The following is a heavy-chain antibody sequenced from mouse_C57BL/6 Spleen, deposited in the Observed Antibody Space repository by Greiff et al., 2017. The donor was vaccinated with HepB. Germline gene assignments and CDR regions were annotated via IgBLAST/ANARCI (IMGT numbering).Heavy chain of an antibody. D-gene: IGHD1-2*01. CDR2: ISYDGSN. V-gene: IGHV3-6*01. J-gene: IGHJ1*03. CDR3: ARLDTTAWYFDV. CDR1: GYSITSGYY. Sequence: ESGPGLVKPSQSLSLTCSVTGYSITSGYYWNWIRQFPGNKLEWMGYISYDGSNNYNPSLKNRISITRDTSKNQFFLKLNSVTTEDTATYYCARLDTTAWYFDVWGTGTTVTVSS.